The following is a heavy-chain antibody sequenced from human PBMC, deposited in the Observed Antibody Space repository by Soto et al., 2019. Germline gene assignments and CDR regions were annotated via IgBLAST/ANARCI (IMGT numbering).Heavy chain of an antibody. V-gene: IGHV3-30*18. CDR2: ISYDGSNK. Sequence: GGSLRLSCAASGFTFSSYGMHWVRQAPGKGLEWVAVISYDGSNKYYADSVKGRFTISRDNSKNTLYLQMDSLRAEDTAVYYCAKGEVRGIIPSYFDYWGLGTLVTVSS. J-gene: IGHJ4*02. CDR1: GFTFSSYG. D-gene: IGHD3-10*01. CDR3: AKGEVRGIIPSYFDY.